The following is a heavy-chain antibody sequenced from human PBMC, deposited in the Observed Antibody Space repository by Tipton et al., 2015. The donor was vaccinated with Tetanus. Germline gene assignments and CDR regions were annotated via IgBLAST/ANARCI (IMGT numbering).Heavy chain of an antibody. V-gene: IGHV4-39*01. CDR2: VYFIGST. CDR3: ARQGPLNYDYRYMDV. Sequence: TLSLTCTVSGGSINSGNYHWGWIRQTPGKGLEWIGSVYFIGSTYYNPSLKSRVTISIDTSKNQFSLKMSSVIAADTAVYYCARQGPLNYDYRYMDVWGTGTTVTVSS. J-gene: IGHJ6*03. CDR1: GGSINSGNYH.